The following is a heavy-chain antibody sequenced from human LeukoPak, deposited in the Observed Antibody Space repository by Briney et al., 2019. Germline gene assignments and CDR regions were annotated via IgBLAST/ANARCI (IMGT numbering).Heavy chain of an antibody. Sequence: SQTLSLTCTVSGGSISSGGYYWSWIRQPPGKGLEWIGYIYHSGSTYYNPSLKSRVTISVDRSKNQFSLKLSSVTAADTAVYYCASIRFLEWLNWFDPWGQGTLVTVSS. CDR2: IYHSGST. CDR3: ASIRFLEWLNWFDP. D-gene: IGHD3-3*01. CDR1: GGSISSGGYY. J-gene: IGHJ5*02. V-gene: IGHV4-30-2*01.